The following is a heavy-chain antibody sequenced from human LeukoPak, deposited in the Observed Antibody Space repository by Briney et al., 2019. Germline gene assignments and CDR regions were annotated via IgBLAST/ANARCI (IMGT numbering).Heavy chain of an antibody. J-gene: IGHJ5*02. CDR1: GYSISSGYY. D-gene: IGHD6-13*01. CDR3: ARQLVPARSNWFDP. CDR2: IYHSGST. Sequence: SETLSLTCAVSGYSISSGYYWGWIRQPPGKVLEWIGSIYHSGSTYYNPSLKSRVTISVDTSKNQFSLKLSSVTAADTAVYYCARQLVPARSNWFDPWGQGTLVTVSS. V-gene: IGHV4-38-2*01.